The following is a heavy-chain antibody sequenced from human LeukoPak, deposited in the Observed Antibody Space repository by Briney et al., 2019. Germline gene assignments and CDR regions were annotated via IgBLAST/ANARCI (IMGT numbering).Heavy chain of an antibody. CDR3: ARGRWELPSDY. CDR2: IYHSGST. J-gene: IGHJ4*02. CDR1: GYSISSGYY. V-gene: IGHV4-38-2*02. D-gene: IGHD1-26*01. Sequence: KSSETLSLTCTVSGYSISSGYYWGWIRQPPGKGLEWIGSIYHSGSTYYNPSLKSRVTISVDTSKNQFSLKLSSVTAADTAVYYCARGRWELPSDYWGQGTLVTVSS.